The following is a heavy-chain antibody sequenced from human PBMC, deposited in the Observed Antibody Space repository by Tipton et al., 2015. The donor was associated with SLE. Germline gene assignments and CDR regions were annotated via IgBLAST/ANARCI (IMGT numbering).Heavy chain of an antibody. V-gene: IGHV3-66*04. CDR2: IYSGGKT. D-gene: IGHD3-3*01. Sequence: SLRLSCVGSGFIVGGTYMSWVRQAPGKGLEWVSVIYSGGKTNSADSVKGRFTISSDNSKSSLYLQVNSLRAEDTAVYYCASHSPYNFWSGYFGYWGQGTLVTVSS. J-gene: IGHJ4*02. CDR3: ASHSPYNFWSGYFGY. CDR1: GFIVGGTY.